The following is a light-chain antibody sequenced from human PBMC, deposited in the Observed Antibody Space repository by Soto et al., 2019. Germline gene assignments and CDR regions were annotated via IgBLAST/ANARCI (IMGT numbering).Light chain of an antibody. V-gene: IGKV3-20*01. CDR3: QQYGSSPWT. CDR2: GSS. Sequence: EIVLTQSPATLSVSPVERATLTCRARQSARSIYLALYPQEPGAAPRLLISGSSSRATGIPDRFSGSGSGTAFTLTIRRLEPEDVSVYYCQQYGSSPWTLGQGTKVDIK. CDR1: QSARSIY. J-gene: IGKJ1*01.